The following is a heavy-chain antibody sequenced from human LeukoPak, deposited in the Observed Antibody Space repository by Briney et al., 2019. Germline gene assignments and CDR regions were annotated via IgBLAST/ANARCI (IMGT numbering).Heavy chain of an antibody. CDR1: GFTFSSYA. D-gene: IGHD3-10*01. CDR2: ISGNGGSP. CDR3: AREPSYGSGNYNDY. Sequence: GGSLTLSCTASGFTFSSYAMSWVRQAPGKGLEWVSVISGNGGSPYYADSVKGRFTISRDNSKNTLSLQLNSLRAEDTALYYCAREPSYGSGNYNDYWSQGTLVTVSS. V-gene: IGHV3-23*01. J-gene: IGHJ4*02.